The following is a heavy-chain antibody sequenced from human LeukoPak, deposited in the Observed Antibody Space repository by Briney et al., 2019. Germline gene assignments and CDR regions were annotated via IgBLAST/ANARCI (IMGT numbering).Heavy chain of an antibody. CDR1: GFTFSSYA. CDR2: ISYDGSNK. D-gene: IGHD3-10*01. J-gene: IGHJ6*03. Sequence: PGGSLRLSCAASGFTFSSYAMHWVRQAPGKGLEWVAVISYDGSNKYYADSVKGRFTISRDNSKNTLYLQMNSLRAEDTAVYYCARDPTYYYGSGIENYYYYYMDVWGKGTTVTVSS. V-gene: IGHV3-30*04. CDR3: ARDPTYYYGSGIENYYYYYMDV.